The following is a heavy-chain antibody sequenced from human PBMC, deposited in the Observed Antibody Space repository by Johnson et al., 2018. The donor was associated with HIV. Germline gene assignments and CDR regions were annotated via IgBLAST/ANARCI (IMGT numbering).Heavy chain of an antibody. CDR1: GFTFSSYA. Sequence: VQLVESGGGVVQPGRSLRLSCAASGFTFSSYAMHWVRQAPGKGLEWIGHFRNRTDGGTTDYAAPVKGRFTISTDDSRNTLYLEMNSLKTEETAMYYCAADQAGDYVWGNYRYAFDIWGQGTMVTVSS. J-gene: IGHJ3*02. CDR2: FRNRTDGGTT. V-gene: IGHV3-15*01. CDR3: AADQAGDYVWGNYRYAFDI. D-gene: IGHD3-16*02.